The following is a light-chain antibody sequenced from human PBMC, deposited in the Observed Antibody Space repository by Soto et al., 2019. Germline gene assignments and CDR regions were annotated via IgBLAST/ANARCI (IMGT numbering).Light chain of an antibody. J-gene: IGKJ5*01. Sequence: EIVVTKSPSTLSVSTRERATLACGASHSITRSVAWYQQSPGQAPRLLVYGASTRATGIPARFSGSGDATDFTLTTSRLEPEDFAVYYCQQYGSSPQTFGQGTRLEI. CDR2: GAS. V-gene: IGKV3-20*01. CDR3: QQYGSSPQT. CDR1: HSITRS.